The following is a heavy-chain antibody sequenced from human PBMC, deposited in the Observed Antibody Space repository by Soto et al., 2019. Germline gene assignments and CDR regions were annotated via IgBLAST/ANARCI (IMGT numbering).Heavy chain of an antibody. CDR3: ASEVDYYYYEMEV. Sequence: EVQLVESGGGLVQPGGSLRLSCAASGFPFRSYWMHWVRQAPGKGLVWVSRIKSDGTNVTYADSVKGRFTISRDTVKNTLYLKMNSLRVEDTAVYYWASEVDYYYYEMEVWGQGTTVTVSS. CDR2: IKSDGTNV. D-gene: IGHD1-26*01. CDR1: GFPFRSYW. J-gene: IGHJ6*02. V-gene: IGHV3-74*01.